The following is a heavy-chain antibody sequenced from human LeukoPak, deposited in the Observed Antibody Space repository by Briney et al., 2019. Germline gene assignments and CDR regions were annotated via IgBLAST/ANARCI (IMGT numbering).Heavy chain of an antibody. CDR2: ISGSGGNT. Sequence: RSGGSLRLSCAASGFTFSSYAMSWVRQAPGKGLEWVSAISGSGGNTYYADSVKGRFTISRDNSKSTLYLQMNSLRAEDTAVYYCAKGVRYSYGGDAFDIWGQGTMVTVSS. J-gene: IGHJ3*02. CDR3: AKGVRYSYGGDAFDI. D-gene: IGHD5-18*01. CDR1: GFTFSSYA. V-gene: IGHV3-23*01.